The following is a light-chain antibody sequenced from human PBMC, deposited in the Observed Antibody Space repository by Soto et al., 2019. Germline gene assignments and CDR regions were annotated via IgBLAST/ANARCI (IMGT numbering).Light chain of an antibody. CDR1: SSDVGGYNY. Sequence: QSALTKPASVSGSPGQSITISCTGTSSDVGGYNYVSWYQQHPGKAPQLMIYDVSNRPSGVSDRFSGSKSGNTASLTISGLQAEDEADYYCSSYTRTTTLVFGGGTKVTVL. J-gene: IGLJ2*01. CDR2: DVS. CDR3: SSYTRTTTLV. V-gene: IGLV2-14*01.